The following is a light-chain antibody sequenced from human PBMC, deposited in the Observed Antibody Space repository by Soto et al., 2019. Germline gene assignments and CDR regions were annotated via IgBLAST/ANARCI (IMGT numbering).Light chain of an antibody. V-gene: IGKV1-9*01. CDR2: AAS. CDR1: QGISSY. J-gene: IGKJ3*01. CDR3: QQLNSYPPPT. Sequence: DIQLTQSPSFLSASVGERVTITCRASQGISSYLAWYQQKPGKAPKLLIYAASTLQSGVPSRFSGSGSWTEFTLTISSLQPEDFATFYRQQLNSYPPPTFGPGTKVDIK.